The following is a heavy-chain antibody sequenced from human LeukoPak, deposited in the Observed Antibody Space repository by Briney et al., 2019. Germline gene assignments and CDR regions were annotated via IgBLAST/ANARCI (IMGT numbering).Heavy chain of an antibody. CDR2: ISSSGGDT. D-gene: IGHD2-2*02. Sequence: GRSLRLSCSASGFTFSGYAMHWVRQAPGKGLEYVSAISSSGGDTYYANSVKGRFTISRDNSKNTLYLQMGSLRAEDMAVYYCARVDCSSTSCYTEGLDYWGQGTLVTVSS. CDR1: GFTFSGYA. CDR3: ARVDCSSTSCYTEGLDY. J-gene: IGHJ4*02. V-gene: IGHV3-64*01.